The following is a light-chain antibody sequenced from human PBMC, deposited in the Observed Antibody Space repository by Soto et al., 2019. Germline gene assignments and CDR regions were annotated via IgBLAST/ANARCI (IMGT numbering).Light chain of an antibody. Sequence: DIQMTQSPSTLSASVGARVTITCRASQSISSWLAWYQQKPGKAPKLLIYDASSLESGVPSRFSGSGSGTEFTLTISSLQPDDFATYYCQQYNSYSSWTFGQGTKVDIK. CDR3: QQYNSYSSWT. CDR1: QSISSW. V-gene: IGKV1-5*01. J-gene: IGKJ1*01. CDR2: DAS.